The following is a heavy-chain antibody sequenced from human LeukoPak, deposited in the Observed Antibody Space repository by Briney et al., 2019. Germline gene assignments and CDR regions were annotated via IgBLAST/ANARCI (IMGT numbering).Heavy chain of an antibody. CDR2: INPSGGST. V-gene: IGHV1-46*01. CDR1: GYTFTSYY. Sequence: ASVKVSCKASGYTFTSYYMHWVRQAPGQGLEWMGIINPSGGSTSYAQKFQGRVTMTRDTSTSTVYMELSSLRSEDTAVYYCASGNRLLWFGDNTRDYYYYYGMDVWGQGTTVTVSS. J-gene: IGHJ6*02. D-gene: IGHD3-10*01. CDR3: ASGNRLLWFGDNTRDYYYYYGMDV.